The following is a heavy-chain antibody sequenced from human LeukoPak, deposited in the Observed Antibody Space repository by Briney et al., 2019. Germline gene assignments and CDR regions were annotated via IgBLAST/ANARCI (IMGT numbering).Heavy chain of an antibody. CDR1: GDSISGGNYD. V-gene: IGHV4-61*02. CDR2: LYSSGTI. D-gene: IGHD3-16*01. CDR3: AIAGGWYAFDI. Sequence: PSETLSLTCTVFGDSISGGNYDWSWIRQPAGKGLEWIGILYSSGTIKYNPSLKSRVSISSDSPQNQFSLRVTSVTATDTAVYYCAIAGGWYAFDIWGQGTMVIVSS. J-gene: IGHJ3*02.